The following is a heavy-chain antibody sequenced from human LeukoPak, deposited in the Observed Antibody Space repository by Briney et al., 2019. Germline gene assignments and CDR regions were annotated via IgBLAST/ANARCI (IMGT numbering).Heavy chain of an antibody. J-gene: IGHJ6*03. V-gene: IGHV3-21*04. CDR3: ARDRGYSYGQGYMDV. CDR2: ISSSGSYI. D-gene: IGHD5-18*01. CDR1: GFIFSSYS. Sequence: PGGSLRLSCAASGFIFSSYSMNWVRQAPGKGLEWVSSISSSGSYIYYADSVKGRFTISRDNAKNSLYLQMNSLRAEDTALYYCARDRGYSYGQGYMDVWGKGTTVTVSS.